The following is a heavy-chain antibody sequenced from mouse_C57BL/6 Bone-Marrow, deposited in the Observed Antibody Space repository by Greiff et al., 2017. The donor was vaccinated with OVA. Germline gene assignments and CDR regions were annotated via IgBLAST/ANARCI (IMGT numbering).Heavy chain of an antibody. CDR2: IDPSDSET. CDR1: GYTFTSYW. Sequence: QVQLQQPGAELVRPGSSVKLSCKASGYTFTSYWMHWVKQRPIQGLEWIGNIDPSDSETHYNQKFKDKATLTVDKSSSTAYMQLSSLTSEDSAVYYCARHGSSCPFDYWGQGTTLTVSS. D-gene: IGHD1-1*01. V-gene: IGHV1-52*01. CDR3: ARHGSSCPFDY. J-gene: IGHJ2*01.